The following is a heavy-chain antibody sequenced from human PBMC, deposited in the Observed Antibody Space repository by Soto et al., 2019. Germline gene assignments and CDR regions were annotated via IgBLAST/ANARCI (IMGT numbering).Heavy chain of an antibody. CDR2: IHAGNGYT. Sequence: QVQLVQSGAQVKKPGASVKVSCKASGYTFDNYALHWVRQAPGRRLEWMGWIHAGNGYTKYSQSFLGRVAITRDTSASTVHMDLSSLRADDTSVYYCARVRYSGYDFKLAFDILGQGTMVTVSS. CDR1: GYTFDNYA. D-gene: IGHD5-12*01. V-gene: IGHV1-3*01. CDR3: ARVRYSGYDFKLAFDI. J-gene: IGHJ3*02.